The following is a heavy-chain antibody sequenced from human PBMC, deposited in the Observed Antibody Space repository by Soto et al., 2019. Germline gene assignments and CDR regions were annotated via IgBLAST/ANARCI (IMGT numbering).Heavy chain of an antibody. J-gene: IGHJ5*02. CDR3: ARDSITIFGVPDNWFDP. CDR1: GGSISSGGYY. CDR2: IYYSGST. V-gene: IGHV4-31*03. Sequence: SETLSLTCTVSGGSISSGGYYWSWIRQHPGKGLEWIGYIYYSGSTYYNPSLKSRVTISVDTSKNQSSLKLSSVTAADTAVYYCARDSITIFGVPDNWFDPWGQGTLVTVSS. D-gene: IGHD3-3*01.